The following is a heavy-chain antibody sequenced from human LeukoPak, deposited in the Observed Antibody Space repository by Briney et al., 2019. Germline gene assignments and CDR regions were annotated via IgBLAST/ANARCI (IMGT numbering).Heavy chain of an antibody. CDR3: ARDPAPWNSGADWFDP. D-gene: IGHD1/OR15-1a*01. V-gene: IGHV4-4*07. Sequence: SVTLSLTCTVSGGFISRYYWSWIRQPAGKGLEWIGRFYTSGSANYNPSLKSRVSMSVDTSKNPFSLKLSSVTAADTAVYYCARDPAPWNSGADWFDPWGQGTLVTVSS. CDR2: FYTSGSA. CDR1: GGFISRYY. J-gene: IGHJ5*02.